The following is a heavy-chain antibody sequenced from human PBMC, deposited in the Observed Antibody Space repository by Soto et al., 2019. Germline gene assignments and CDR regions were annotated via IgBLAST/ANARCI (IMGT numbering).Heavy chain of an antibody. D-gene: IGHD3-3*01. J-gene: IGHJ5*02. V-gene: IGHV3-30*03. CDR1: GFIFGSYG. CDR3: ARSSTIFGVVPPFDP. CDR2: ISYDGTNK. Sequence: GSLRLSCTASGFIFGSYGMHWVRQAPGKGLEWVALISYDGTNKYYPDSVKGRFTISRDNPRNMLYLEMNSLSAEDTAMYYCARSSTIFGVVPPFDPWGQGTLVTVSS.